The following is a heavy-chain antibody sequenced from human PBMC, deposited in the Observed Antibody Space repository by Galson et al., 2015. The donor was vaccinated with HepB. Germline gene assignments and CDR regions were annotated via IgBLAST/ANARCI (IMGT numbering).Heavy chain of an antibody. J-gene: IGHJ5*02. CDR1: GYSFTNYW. V-gene: IGHV5-51*01. Sequence: QSGAEVKKPGESLKISCKGSGYSFTNYWIGWVRLMPGKGLEWMGIIYPGDSNTKYSPSFQGQVTISADKSINTAYLQWSSLKASDTAIYYCARQKWELREGWFDPWGQGTLVTVSS. CDR2: IYPGDSNT. CDR3: ARQKWELREGWFDP. D-gene: IGHD1-26*01.